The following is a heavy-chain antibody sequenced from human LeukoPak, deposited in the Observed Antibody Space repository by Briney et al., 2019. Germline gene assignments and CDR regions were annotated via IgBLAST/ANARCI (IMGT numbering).Heavy chain of an antibody. CDR3: ARQPLGYCSGVSCPSIDY. Sequence: SETLSLTCTVSGGSISSRTCYWGWIRQPPGKGLEWIGSIFYSGNAHYNPSLKSRVTISVDTSKNEFSLMLSSVTAADTAVYFCARQPLGYCSGVSCPSIDYWGQGTLVTVSS. D-gene: IGHD2-15*01. CDR1: GGSISSRTCY. J-gene: IGHJ4*02. V-gene: IGHV4-39*01. CDR2: IFYSGNA.